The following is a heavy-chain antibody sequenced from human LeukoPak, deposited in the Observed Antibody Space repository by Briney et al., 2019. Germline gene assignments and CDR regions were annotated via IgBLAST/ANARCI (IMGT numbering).Heavy chain of an antibody. CDR3: ARRAPTLDCSDKEEYFQD. J-gene: IGHJ1*01. V-gene: IGHV4-39*02. CDR2: LYFSEHT. D-gene: IGHD4-17*01. CDR1: GGSVGNSSYF. Sequence: RPSETLSLSCSVSGGSVGNSSYFWSWIRQSPGKGLEWIGSLYFSEHTNYSPSLKSRVTTPLDPPKHHLALTLTSVTAPDTAVYYCARRAPTLDCSDKEEYFQDWGQGTLVTVAS.